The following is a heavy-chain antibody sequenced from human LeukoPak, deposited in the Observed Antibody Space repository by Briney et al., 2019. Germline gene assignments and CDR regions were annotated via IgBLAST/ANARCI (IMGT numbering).Heavy chain of an antibody. D-gene: IGHD3-10*01. CDR1: GFTFRSNR. Sequence: PGGSLRLSCAASGFTFRSNRMHWVRQAPGKGLVWVSRIRPDGSGSNYADSVKGRFTISRDNAKNTLYLQMNGLRAEDTAIYYCTRGRSGANPNALDIWGQGTMVTVSS. CDR2: IRPDGSGS. V-gene: IGHV3-74*01. CDR3: TRGRSGANPNALDI. J-gene: IGHJ3*02.